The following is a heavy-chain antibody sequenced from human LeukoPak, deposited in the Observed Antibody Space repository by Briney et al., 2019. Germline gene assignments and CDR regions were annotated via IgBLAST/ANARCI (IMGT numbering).Heavy chain of an antibody. CDR1: GFAFSSHD. CDR3: ARDNYYKSGTFDC. Sequence: GGSLRLSCVASGFAFSSHDMNWVRQAPGMGLEWLSYISKSGRTIDSADSVKGRFTISRDNAKNSLYLQMNSLRAEDTAVYYCARDNYYKSGTFDCWGQGTLVTVSS. V-gene: IGHV3-48*03. J-gene: IGHJ4*02. D-gene: IGHD3-10*01. CDR2: ISKSGRTI.